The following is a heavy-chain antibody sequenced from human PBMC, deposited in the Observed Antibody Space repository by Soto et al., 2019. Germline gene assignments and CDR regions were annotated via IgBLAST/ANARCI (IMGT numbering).Heavy chain of an antibody. CDR3: ARGTVAAGLRSPLDY. V-gene: IGHV1-69*13. CDR2: IIPIFGTA. CDR1: GGTFSSYA. D-gene: IGHD2-15*01. Sequence: ASVKVSCKASGGTFSSYAISWVRQAPGQGLEWMGGIIPIFGTANYAQKFQGRVTITADESTSTAYMELSSLRSEDTAVYYCARGTVAAGLRSPLDYWGQGTLVTVSS. J-gene: IGHJ4*02.